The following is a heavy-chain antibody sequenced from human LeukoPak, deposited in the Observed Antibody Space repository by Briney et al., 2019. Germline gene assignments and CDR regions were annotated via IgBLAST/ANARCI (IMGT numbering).Heavy chain of an antibody. CDR1: GGSVSNHY. CDR2: IFYSRST. D-gene: IGHD3-16*01. J-gene: IGHJ4*02. V-gene: IGHV4-59*08. CDR3: ARHLGVGSYPLDS. Sequence: PSETLSLTCSVSGGSVSNHYWSWIRQPPGKGLELIAHIFYSRSTTSNPSLKSRVTISLDTSKSQISLRVSSVTAADTAVYYCARHLGVGSYPLDSWGQGTLVTVSS.